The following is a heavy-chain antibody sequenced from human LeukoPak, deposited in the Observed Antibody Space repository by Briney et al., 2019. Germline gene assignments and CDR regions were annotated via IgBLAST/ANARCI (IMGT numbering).Heavy chain of an antibody. D-gene: IGHD3-22*01. J-gene: IGHJ5*02. CDR1: GFSLSTYG. V-gene: IGHV3-21*01. CDR2: ISSSRGYI. CDR3: ARDRVLEMIPQGWFDP. Sequence: GGSLRLSCAASGFSLSTYGMNWVRQAPGKGLEWVSSISSSRGYIYYADSVKGRFTISRDNTKSSLYLQMNSLGVEDTAVYYCARDRVLEMIPQGWFDPWGQGVPVTVSS.